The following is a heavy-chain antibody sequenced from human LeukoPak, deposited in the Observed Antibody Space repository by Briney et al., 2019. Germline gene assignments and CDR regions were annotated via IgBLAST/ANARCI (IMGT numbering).Heavy chain of an antibody. Sequence: GGSLRLSCAATGFTFSSYGMHWVRQAPGKGLEWVAFIRYDGSNKYYADSVKGRFTISRDNSKNTLYLQMNSLRAEDTAVYYCAKDFGEFVFKYYFDYWGQGTLVTVSS. D-gene: IGHD3-10*01. CDR2: IRYDGSNK. CDR1: GFTFSSYG. J-gene: IGHJ4*02. CDR3: AKDFGEFVFKYYFDY. V-gene: IGHV3-30*02.